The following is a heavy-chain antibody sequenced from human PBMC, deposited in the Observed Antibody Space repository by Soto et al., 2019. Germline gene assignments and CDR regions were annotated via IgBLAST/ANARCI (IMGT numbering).Heavy chain of an antibody. CDR2: ISYDGSNK. CDR3: ARNFWSGYSNWFDP. Sequence: GGSLRLSCAASGFTFSSYAMHWVRQAPGKGLEWVAVISYDGSNKYYADSVKGRFTISRDNSKNTLYLQMNSLRAEDTAVYYCARNFWSGYSNWFDPWGQGTLVTVSS. D-gene: IGHD3-3*01. V-gene: IGHV3-30-3*01. CDR1: GFTFSSYA. J-gene: IGHJ5*02.